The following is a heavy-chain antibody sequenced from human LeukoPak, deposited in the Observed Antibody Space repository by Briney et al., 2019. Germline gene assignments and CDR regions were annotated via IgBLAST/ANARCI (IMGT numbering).Heavy chain of an antibody. Sequence: ASVKVSCKASGYTFTSYYMHWVRQAPGQGLEWMGIINPSGGSTSYAQKFQGRVTITADESTSTAYMELSSLRSEDTAVYYCARGAVGATLDYWGQGTLVTVSS. CDR1: GYTFTSYY. CDR2: INPSGGST. CDR3: ARGAVGATLDY. J-gene: IGHJ4*02. D-gene: IGHD1-26*01. V-gene: IGHV1-46*01.